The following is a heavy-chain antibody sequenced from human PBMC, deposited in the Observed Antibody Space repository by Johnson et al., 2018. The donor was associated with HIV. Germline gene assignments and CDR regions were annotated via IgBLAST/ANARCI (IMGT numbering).Heavy chain of an antibody. CDR1: GFTFSSYA. CDR2: ISYDGSNK. CDR3: ASHYYGFPYDAFDI. Sequence: QVQLVESGGGVVQPGRSLRLSCAASGFTFSSYAMHWVRQAPGKGLEWVAVISYDGSNKYYADSVKGRFTISRDNAKNSLYLQMNSLGAEYTAVYYCASHYYGFPYDAFDIWGQGTMVTVSS. D-gene: IGHD3-10*01. V-gene: IGHV3-30-3*01. J-gene: IGHJ3*02.